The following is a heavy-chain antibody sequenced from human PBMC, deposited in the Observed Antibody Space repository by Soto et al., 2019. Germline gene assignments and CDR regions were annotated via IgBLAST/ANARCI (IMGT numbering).Heavy chain of an antibody. Sequence: PSETLSLTCTVSGGSISSSSFYWGWIRQPPGKGLEWIGSIYYSGSTYYNPSLKSRVTISVDTSKNQFSLKLSSVTAADTAVYNCATSYGNAWYTYWGQGTQATVPS. CDR2: IYYSGST. CDR1: GGSISSSSFY. CDR3: ATSYGNAWYTY. D-gene: IGHD6-13*01. J-gene: IGHJ4*02. V-gene: IGHV4-39*01.